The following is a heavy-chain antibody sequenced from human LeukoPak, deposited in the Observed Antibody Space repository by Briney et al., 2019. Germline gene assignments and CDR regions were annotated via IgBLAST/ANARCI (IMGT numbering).Heavy chain of an antibody. V-gene: IGHV3-74*01. J-gene: IGHJ4*02. Sequence: GGSLRLSCASSGFNFITYWMHWVRHAPGKGLMWVSLINSDDTATYADAVKGRFTISRDNANNKLYLQMNSLTVDDTGVYYCTIASRTCHSDGCSKPSDYWGQGALVTVSS. CDR1: GFNFITYW. D-gene: IGHD2-15*01. CDR2: INSDDTAT. CDR3: TIASRTCHSDGCSKPSDY.